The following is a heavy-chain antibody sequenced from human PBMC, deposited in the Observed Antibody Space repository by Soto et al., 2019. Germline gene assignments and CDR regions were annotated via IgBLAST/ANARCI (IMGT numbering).Heavy chain of an antibody. CDR3: ARGPSADKVDY. CDR2: IYNSVTT. V-gene: IGHV4-30-4*01. D-gene: IGHD3-3*01. CDR1: GGSINRGGYF. Sequence: QVQLQESGPGLVKPSQTLSLTCTVSGGSINRGGYFWSWIRQTPGKGLEWIGHIYNSVTTYTNPSPNSRATISGDTSPNQFSLNLKSVTAADTAVYYCARGPSADKVDYWGQGPLVTVSS. J-gene: IGHJ4*02.